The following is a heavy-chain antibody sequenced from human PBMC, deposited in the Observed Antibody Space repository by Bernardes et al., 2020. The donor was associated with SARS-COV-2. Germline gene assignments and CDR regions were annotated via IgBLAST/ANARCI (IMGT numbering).Heavy chain of an antibody. CDR1: GFNFSSYS. CDR2: ITASTTYI. Sequence: GGSLRLSCAASGFNFSSYSMNWVRQAPGKGLQWVSSITASTTYIQYTDSVEGRFTVSRDNAKNSLYLEMTSLRAEDTAIYYCARILRDNGFGSGYYDLWGSGILVTVSS. D-gene: IGHD4-17*01. J-gene: IGHJ2*01. V-gene: IGHV3-21*01. CDR3: ARILRDNGFGSGYYDL.